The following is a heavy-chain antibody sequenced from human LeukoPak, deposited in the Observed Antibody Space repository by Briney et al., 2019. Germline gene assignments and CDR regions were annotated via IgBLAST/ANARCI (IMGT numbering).Heavy chain of an antibody. CDR1: GGSISSGDYY. CDR2: IYYSGST. J-gene: IGHJ2*01. CDR3: ARSPRITMIVVVTPSAYFDL. D-gene: IGHD3-22*01. V-gene: IGHV4-30-4*01. Sequence: SETLSLTCTVSGGSISSGDYYWSWIRQPPGKGLEWIGYIYYSGSTYYNPSLKSRVTISVDTSKNQFSLKLSSVTAADTAVYYCARSPRITMIVVVTPSAYFDLWGRGTLVTVSS.